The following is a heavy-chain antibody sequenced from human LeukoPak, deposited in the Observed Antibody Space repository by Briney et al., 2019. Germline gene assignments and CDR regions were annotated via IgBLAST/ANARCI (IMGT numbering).Heavy chain of an antibody. V-gene: IGHV3-23*01. D-gene: IGHD3-22*01. CDR1: GFTFKNYA. CDR2: ISGSGGRT. CDR3: AKELYYDSSGYPSAFDY. J-gene: IGHJ4*02. Sequence: PGGSLRLSCAASGFTFKNYAMSWVRQAPGKGLEWVSVISGSGGRTYYADSVKGRFTISRDNSKNTLYLQMNSLRAEDTAVYYCAKELYYDSSGYPSAFDYWGQGTLVTVSS.